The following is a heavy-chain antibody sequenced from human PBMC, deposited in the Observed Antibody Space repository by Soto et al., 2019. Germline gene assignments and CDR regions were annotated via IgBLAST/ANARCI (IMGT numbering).Heavy chain of an antibody. J-gene: IGHJ6*03. V-gene: IGHV3-7*01. D-gene: IGHD2-15*01. CDR3: ARRKLDCSGGSCYSAYYMDV. CDR2: IKQDGSEK. CDR1: GFTFSSYW. Sequence: EVQLVESGGGLVQPGGSLRLSCAASGFTFSSYWMSWVRQAPGKGLEWVANIKQDGSEKYYVDSVKGRFTISRDNAKNSLYLQMNSLRAGDTAVYYCARRKLDCSGGSCYSAYYMDVWGKGTTVTVSS.